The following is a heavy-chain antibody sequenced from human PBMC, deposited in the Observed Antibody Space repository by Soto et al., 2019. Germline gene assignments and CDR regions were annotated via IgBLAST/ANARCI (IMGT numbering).Heavy chain of an antibody. CDR2: IYYSGIT. CDR1: GGSISSGGYY. V-gene: IGHV4-31*03. J-gene: IGHJ5*02. D-gene: IGHD5-12*01. Sequence: SETLSLTCTVSGGSISSGGYYWSWIRQHPGKGLEWIGYIYYSGITYNNPSLKSRVTISVDTSKNQFSLKLSSVTAADTAVYYCARVYSGYDYRGWFDPWGQGSLVTVSS. CDR3: ARVYSGYDYRGWFDP.